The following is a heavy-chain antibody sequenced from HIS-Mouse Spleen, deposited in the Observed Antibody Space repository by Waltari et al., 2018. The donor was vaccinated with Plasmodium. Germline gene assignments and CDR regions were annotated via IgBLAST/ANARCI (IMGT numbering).Heavy chain of an antibody. D-gene: IGHD6-13*01. CDR1: VFTFTSYG. CDR3: AKDRRSSSWYVDY. V-gene: IGHV3-30*18. Sequence: QVQLVESGGGVVQPGRSLRLSCASPVFTFTSYGMHWVRQAPGKGLEWVAVISYDGSNKYYADSVKGRFTISRDNSKNTLYLQMNSLRAEDTAVYYCAKDRRSSSWYVDYWGQGTLVTVSS. CDR2: ISYDGSNK. J-gene: IGHJ4*02.